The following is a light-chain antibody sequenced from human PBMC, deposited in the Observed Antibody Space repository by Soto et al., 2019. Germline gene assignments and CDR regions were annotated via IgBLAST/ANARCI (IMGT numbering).Light chain of an antibody. CDR2: DAS. CDR3: DHCGNGIS. J-gene: IGKJ5*01. Sequence: EVVLTQSPATLSLSPGATATLSCGASQSVSSSLAWYQQKPGQAPRLLIYDASSRATGIPARFSGSGSGTDLTLTISCLEPEDFAVYYCDHCGNGISFGRWTRLEIK. V-gene: IGKV3-11*01. CDR1: QSVSSS.